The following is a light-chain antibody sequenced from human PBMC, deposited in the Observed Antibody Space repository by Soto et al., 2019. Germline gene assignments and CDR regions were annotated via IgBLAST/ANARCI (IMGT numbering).Light chain of an antibody. CDR1: QSVNSD. CDR2: GAS. Sequence: EIVLTQSPATLSVSPANRATLSCRASQSVNSDLAWYQQKPAQAPRLLIYGASTRATGTPTRFSGSGSGTEFTLTISSLQSEDFAVYFCQQYNNWPPYTFGQGTKLEIK. CDR3: QQYNNWPPYT. V-gene: IGKV3-15*01. J-gene: IGKJ2*01.